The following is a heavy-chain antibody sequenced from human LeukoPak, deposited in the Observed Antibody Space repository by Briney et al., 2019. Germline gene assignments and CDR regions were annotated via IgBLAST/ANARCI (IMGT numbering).Heavy chain of an antibody. CDR2: ISYDGSNK. J-gene: IGHJ3*02. D-gene: IGHD2-2*01. CDR3: ARARYCSSTSCREAFDI. CDR1: GFPFSSYA. Sequence: GGSLRLSCAASGFPFSSYAMHWVRQAPGKGLEWVALISYDGSNKYYADSVKGRFTVSRDNSKSTLYLEMNSLRAEDTAVYYCARARYCSSTSCREAFDIWGQGTMVTVSS. V-gene: IGHV3-30-3*01.